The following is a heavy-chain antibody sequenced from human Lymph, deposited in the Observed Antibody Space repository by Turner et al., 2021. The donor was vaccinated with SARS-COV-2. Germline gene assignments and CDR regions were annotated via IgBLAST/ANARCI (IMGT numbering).Heavy chain of an antibody. J-gene: IGHJ3*02. D-gene: IGHD1-26*01. Sequence: QFQLLQSGPEVKKPGSSVKVPSKASGGTLSTYVISWVRQAPGQGLEWMGGIIPSLGIANYAQKFKGRVTITADKSTSKAYMERSSLRAEDTDVYHCARRHSGNYDAFDIWGQGTMVTVSS. CDR1: GGTLSTYV. V-gene: IGHV1-69*10. CDR3: ARRHSGNYDAFDI. CDR2: IIPSLGIA.